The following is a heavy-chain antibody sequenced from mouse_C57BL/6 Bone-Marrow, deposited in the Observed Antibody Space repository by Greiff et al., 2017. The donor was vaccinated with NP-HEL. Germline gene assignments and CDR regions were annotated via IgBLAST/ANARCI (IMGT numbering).Heavy chain of an antibody. CDR3: ARVGGYYDYAMDY. Sequence: EVQLVESGGGLVKPGGSLKLSCAASGFTFSSYAMSWVRQTPEKRLEWVATISDGGSYTYYPDNVKGRFTISRDNAKNNLYLQMSHLKSEDTAMYYCARVGGYYDYAMDYWGRETSVTVSS. J-gene: IGHJ4*01. D-gene: IGHD2-3*01. CDR2: ISDGGSYT. V-gene: IGHV5-4*01. CDR1: GFTFSSYA.